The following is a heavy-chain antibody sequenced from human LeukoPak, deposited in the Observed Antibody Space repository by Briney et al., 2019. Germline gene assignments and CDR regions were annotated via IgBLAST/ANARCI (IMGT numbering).Heavy chain of an antibody. J-gene: IGHJ5*02. D-gene: IGHD6-13*01. CDR2: ISSSSSYI. CDR1: GFTFSSYS. V-gene: IGHV3-21*01. Sequence: GGSLRLSCAASGFTFSSYSMNWVRQAPGKGLEWVSSISSSSSYIYYADSVKGRFTISRDNARNSLYLQMNSLRAEDTAVYYCARDRGIAAAGPVNWFDPWGQGTLVTVSS. CDR3: ARDRGIAAAGPVNWFDP.